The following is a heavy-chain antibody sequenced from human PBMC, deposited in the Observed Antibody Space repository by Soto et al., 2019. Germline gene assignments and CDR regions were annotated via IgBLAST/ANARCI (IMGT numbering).Heavy chain of an antibody. D-gene: IGHD5-12*01. CDR3: ARDSGQPHYYYGMDV. Sequence: QVQLVQSGAEVKKPGSSVKVSCKASGGTFSSYTISWVRQAPGQGLEWMGRIIPILGIANYAQKFQGRVTITADKSTSTAYMELSSLRSEDTAVYYCARDSGQPHYYYGMDVWGQGTTVTVSS. J-gene: IGHJ6*02. V-gene: IGHV1-69*08. CDR2: IIPILGIA. CDR1: GGTFSSYT.